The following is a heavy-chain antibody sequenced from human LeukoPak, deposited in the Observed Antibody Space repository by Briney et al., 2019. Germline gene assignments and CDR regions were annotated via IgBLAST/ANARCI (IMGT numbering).Heavy chain of an antibody. CDR3: ARVVYSSSYYFDY. D-gene: IGHD6-6*01. J-gene: IGHJ4*02. V-gene: IGHV4-38-2*02. Sequence: SETLSLTCTVSGYSISSGYYWGWIRQPPGKGLEWIGSIYHSGSPNYNPSLKSRVTISVDTSKNQFSLKLGSVTAADTAVYYCARVVYSSSYYFDYWGQGTLVTVSS. CDR1: GYSISSGYY. CDR2: IYHSGSP.